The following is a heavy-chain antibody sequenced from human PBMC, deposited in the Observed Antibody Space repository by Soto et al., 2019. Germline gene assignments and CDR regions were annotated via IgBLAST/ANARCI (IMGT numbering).Heavy chain of an antibody. V-gene: IGHV3-21*01. J-gene: IGHJ5*02. CDR2: ISSSSSYI. D-gene: IGHD6-13*01. Sequence: KPGGSLRLSCAASGFTFSSYSMNWVRQAPGKGLEWVSSISSSSSYIYYADSVKGRFTISRDNAKNSLYLQMNSLRAEDTAVYYCAREGVIAAAGPWFDPWGQGTLVTVSS. CDR3: AREGVIAAAGPWFDP. CDR1: GFTFSSYS.